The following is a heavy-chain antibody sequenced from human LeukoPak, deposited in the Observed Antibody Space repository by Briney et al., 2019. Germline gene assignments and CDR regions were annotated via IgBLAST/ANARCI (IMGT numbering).Heavy chain of an antibody. CDR3: AKGNRIVGENWFDP. D-gene: IGHD3-22*01. V-gene: IGHV3-30*18. Sequence: GGSLRLSCAASGFTFSSYGMHWVRQAPGKGLEWVAVISYDGSNKYYADSVKGRFTISRDNSKNTLYLQMNSLRAEDTAVYYCAKGNRIVGENWFDPWGQGTLVTVSS. CDR1: GFTFSSYG. J-gene: IGHJ5*02. CDR2: ISYDGSNK.